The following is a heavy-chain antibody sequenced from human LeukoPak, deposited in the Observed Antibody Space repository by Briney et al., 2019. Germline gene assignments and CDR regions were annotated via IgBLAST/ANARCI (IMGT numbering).Heavy chain of an antibody. D-gene: IGHD2-15*01. CDR2: ISSSSSYI. J-gene: IGHJ4*02. Sequence: GGSLRLSCAASGFTFSSYSMNWVRQAPGKGLEWVSSISSSSSYIYYADSVKGRFTISRDNAKNSLYLQMNSLRAEDTAVYYCARHIQDGGSWGIDYWGQGALVTVSS. V-gene: IGHV3-21*01. CDR1: GFTFSSYS. CDR3: ARHIQDGGSWGIDY.